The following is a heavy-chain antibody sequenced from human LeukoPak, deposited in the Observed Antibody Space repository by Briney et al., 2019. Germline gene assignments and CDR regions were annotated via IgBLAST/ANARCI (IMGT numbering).Heavy chain of an antibody. Sequence: SQTLSLTCAISGDSVSSNSAAWNWIRQSPSRGLEWLGRTYYRSKWYNDYAVSVTSRITINPDTSKNQFSLQLNSVTPEDTAVYYCARDRYSSSWYTLGDYYYGMDVWGQGTTVTVSS. CDR1: GDSVSSNSAA. CDR3: ARDRYSSSWYTLGDYYYGMDV. J-gene: IGHJ6*02. CDR2: TYYRSKWYN. D-gene: IGHD6-13*01. V-gene: IGHV6-1*01.